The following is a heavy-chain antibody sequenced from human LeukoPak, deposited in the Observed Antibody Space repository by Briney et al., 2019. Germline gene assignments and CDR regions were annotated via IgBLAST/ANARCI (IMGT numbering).Heavy chain of an antibody. V-gene: IGHV1-18*01. CDR2: ISAYNGNT. CDR3: AAIRFLEWLDPYYYYGMDV. Sequence: ASVKVSCKASGYTFTSSGISWVRQAPGQGLEWMGWISAYNGNTNYAQKLQGRVTMTTDTSTSTAYMELRSLRSDDTAVYYCAAIRFLEWLDPYYYYGMDVWGQGTTVTVSS. J-gene: IGHJ6*02. CDR1: GYTFTSSG. D-gene: IGHD3-3*01.